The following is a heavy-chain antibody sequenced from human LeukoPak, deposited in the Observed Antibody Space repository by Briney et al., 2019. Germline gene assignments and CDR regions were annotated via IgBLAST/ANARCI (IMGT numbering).Heavy chain of an antibody. J-gene: IGHJ6*03. V-gene: IGHV3-23*01. Sequence: GGSLRLSCAASGSTFTFYAMSWVRQAPGKRLEWVSVISGSGGSTYYADSVKGRFTISRDNSKNTLYLQMDSLRAEDTAVYYCAKWDGDLYYYYYMDVWGKGTTVTVSS. D-gene: IGHD4-17*01. CDR3: AKWDGDLYYYYYMDV. CDR2: ISGSGGST. CDR1: GSTFTFYA.